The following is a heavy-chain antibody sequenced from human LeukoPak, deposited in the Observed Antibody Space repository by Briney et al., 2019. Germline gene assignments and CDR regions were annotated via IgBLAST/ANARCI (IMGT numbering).Heavy chain of an antibody. CDR2: ISSSTSYI. D-gene: IGHD3-16*01. CDR1: GFTFSSYS. CDR3: AREEGYVMDV. V-gene: IGHV3-21*01. Sequence: GGSLRLSCAASGFTFSSYSMNWVRQAPGKGLEWVSSISSSTSYIYYADSVKGRFIISRDNAKNSLYLQMTSLRAGDTAVYYCAREEGYVMDVWGQGTMVTVSS. J-gene: IGHJ3*01.